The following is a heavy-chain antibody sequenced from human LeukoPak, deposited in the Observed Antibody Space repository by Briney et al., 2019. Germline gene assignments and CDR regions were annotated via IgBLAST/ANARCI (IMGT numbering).Heavy chain of an antibody. CDR2: INPNSGGT. V-gene: IGHV1-2*02. D-gene: IGHD1-7*01. Sequence: ASVKVSCKASGYTFTGYYMHWVRQAPGQGLEWMGWINPNSGGTNYAQKFQGRVTMTRDTSISTAYMELSRLRSDDTAVYYCAREGNWNYEDYYYYMDVWGKGTTVTVSS. CDR3: AREGNWNYEDYYYYMDV. J-gene: IGHJ6*03. CDR1: GYTFTGYY.